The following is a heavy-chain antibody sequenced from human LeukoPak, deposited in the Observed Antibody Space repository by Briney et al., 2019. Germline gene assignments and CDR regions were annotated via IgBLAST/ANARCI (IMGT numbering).Heavy chain of an antibody. CDR3: ARDSGSYSTTFHY. CDR1: GYNLNSYG. D-gene: IGHD1-26*01. J-gene: IGHJ4*02. V-gene: IGHV1-18*01. CDR2: ISAYNGNT. Sequence: ASVKVSRKASGYNLNSYGITWVRQAPGQGLEWMGWISAYNGNTDYAQKFQGRVIMTTDTSTSTVYMELRSLRSDDTAIYYCARDSGSYSTTFHYWGQGTLVTVSS.